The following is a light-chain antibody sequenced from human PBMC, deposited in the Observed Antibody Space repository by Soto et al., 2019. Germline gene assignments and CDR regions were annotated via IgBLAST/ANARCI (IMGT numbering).Light chain of an antibody. CDR1: TSDIGGYIY. Sequence: QSALTQPASVSGSPGQSITISCTGTTSDIGGYIYVSWYQQHPGKAPELLIFDVNNRPSGVSDRFSGSKSGNTASLTISGLQAEDDADYFCSSFSSSSTLLVFGTGTKLTVL. CDR2: DVN. J-gene: IGLJ1*01. CDR3: SSFSSSSTLLV. V-gene: IGLV2-14*03.